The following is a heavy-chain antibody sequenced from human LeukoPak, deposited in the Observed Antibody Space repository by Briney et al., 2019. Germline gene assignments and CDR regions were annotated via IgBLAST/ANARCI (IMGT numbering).Heavy chain of an antibody. CDR3: ARSDSGSYPASPLTR. CDR1: GGSISSGGYS. V-gene: IGHV4-30-2*01. D-gene: IGHD1-26*01. Sequence: SETLSLTCAVSGGSISSGGYSWSWIRQPPGKSLEWIGYIYHSGSTYYNPSLKSRVTISVDRSKNQFSLKLSSVTAADTAVYYCARSDSGSYPASPLTRWGQGTLVTVSS. CDR2: IYHSGST. J-gene: IGHJ4*02.